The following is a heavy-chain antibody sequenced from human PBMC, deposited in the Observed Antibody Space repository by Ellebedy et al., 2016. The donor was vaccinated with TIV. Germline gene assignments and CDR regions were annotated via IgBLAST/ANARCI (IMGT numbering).Heavy chain of an antibody. D-gene: IGHD1-26*01. Sequence: GESLKISCAASGFTFSSYSMNWVRQAPGKGLEWVSSISSSSSYIYYADSVKGRFTISRDNSKNTLYLQMNSLRAEDTAVYYCAKWAAYSGSYDYWGQGALVTVSS. J-gene: IGHJ4*02. CDR3: AKWAAYSGSYDY. CDR2: ISSSSSYI. V-gene: IGHV3-21*04. CDR1: GFTFSSYS.